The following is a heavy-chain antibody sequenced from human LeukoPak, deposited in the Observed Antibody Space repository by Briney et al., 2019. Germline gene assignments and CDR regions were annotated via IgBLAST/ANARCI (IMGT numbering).Heavy chain of an antibody. CDR2: ISGSGGST. J-gene: IGHJ6*03. Sequence: GGSLRLSCAASGFTFSSYAMSWVRQAPGKGLEWVSAISGSGGSTYYADSVKGRFTISRDNSKNTLYLQMNSLRAEDTAVYYCAKMTKDGDYYYYYYMDVWGKGTTVTVSS. V-gene: IGHV3-23*01. CDR1: GFTFSSYA. CDR3: AKMTKDGDYYYYYYMDV.